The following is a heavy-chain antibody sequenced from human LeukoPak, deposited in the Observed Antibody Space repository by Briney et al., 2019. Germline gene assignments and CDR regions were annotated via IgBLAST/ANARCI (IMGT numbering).Heavy chain of an antibody. CDR1: GFTFSGYW. V-gene: IGHV3-74*01. D-gene: IGHD3-22*01. CDR2: INTDGSRT. J-gene: IGHJ4*01. CDR3: ARAPRGFQWFIQY. Sequence: GSLRLPCAASGFTFSGYWMHWVRQAPGKGLVWVSRINTDGSRTYSADSVKGRFTISRDSSRNTLYLQMNSLRAEDTAVYCCARAPRGFQWFIQYWGQGTLVTVSS.